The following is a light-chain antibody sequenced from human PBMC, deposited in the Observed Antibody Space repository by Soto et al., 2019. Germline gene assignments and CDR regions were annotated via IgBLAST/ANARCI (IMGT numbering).Light chain of an antibody. CDR3: QQRSNTWT. J-gene: IGKJ1*01. CDR1: QSVNSY. Sequence: EIVLTQSPATLSLSPGERATLSCRASQSVNSYLAWYQQKPGQAPRLLIYDASNRTTGIPARFSGSGSGTDSTLTISSLEPEDFAVYYCQQRSNTWTFGQGTKVEIK. CDR2: DAS. V-gene: IGKV3-11*01.